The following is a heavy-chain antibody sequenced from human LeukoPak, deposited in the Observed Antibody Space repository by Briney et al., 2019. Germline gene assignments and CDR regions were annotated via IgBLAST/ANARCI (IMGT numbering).Heavy chain of an antibody. CDR3: AREGGEGSSWYSFDP. CDR2: INPNSGGT. CDR1: GYTFTGYY. D-gene: IGHD6-13*01. J-gene: IGHJ5*02. V-gene: IGHV1-2*02. Sequence: ASVKVSCKASGYTFTGYYMHWVRQAPGQGLEWMGWINPNSGGTNYAQKFQGRVTMTRDTSISTAYMELSTLRSDDTAVYYCAREGGEGSSWYSFDPWGQGTLVTVSS.